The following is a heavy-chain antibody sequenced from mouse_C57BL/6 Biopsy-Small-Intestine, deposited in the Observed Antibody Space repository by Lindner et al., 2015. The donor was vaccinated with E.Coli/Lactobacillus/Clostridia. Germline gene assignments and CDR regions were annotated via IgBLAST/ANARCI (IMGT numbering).Heavy chain of an antibody. D-gene: IGHD1-1*01. CDR3: ARESIAAAEPTNYYFYHGMDV. CDR1: AYTFTGYY. CDR2: LDPNSGGT. V-gene: IGHV1-72*04. Sequence: SVKVSCKASAYTFTGYYMHWLRQAPGQGLEWMGWLDPNSGGTNYAQQFVGRVSITRDTSTSTAYMVLSRLRSDDTAVYYCARESIAAAEPTNYYFYHGMDVWGQGTTVTVSS. J-gene: IGHJ1*01.